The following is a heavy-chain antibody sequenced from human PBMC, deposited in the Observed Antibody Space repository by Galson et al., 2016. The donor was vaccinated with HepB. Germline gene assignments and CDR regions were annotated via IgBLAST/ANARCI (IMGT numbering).Heavy chain of an antibody. Sequence: SLRLSCAASGFTFSRHAMHWVRQAPGKGLEWVAVIAHDATIKDYADSVEGRFTISRDNSKNTLYLEMHSLRDEDMAVYYCARDPTIGAPDWCDAWGQGTLVTVTS. CDR1: GFTFSRHA. D-gene: IGHD3-10*01. CDR3: ARDPTIGAPDWCDA. J-gene: IGHJ5*02. CDR2: IAHDATIK. V-gene: IGHV3-30*04.